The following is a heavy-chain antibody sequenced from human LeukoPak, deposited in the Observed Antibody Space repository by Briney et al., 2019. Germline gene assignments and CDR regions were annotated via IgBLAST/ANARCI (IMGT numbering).Heavy chain of an antibody. CDR1: GGSITSYY. D-gene: IGHD2/OR15-2a*01. Sequence: SETPSLTCTVSGGSITSYYWSWIRQSAGKGPEWIGRIYSSGSTNYNPSLKSRITISRDTSKNEVSLNMRSVTAADTAVYYCARDGEDILSNWFDPWGQGILVTVSS. CDR2: IYSSGST. V-gene: IGHV4-4*07. J-gene: IGHJ5*02. CDR3: ARDGEDILSNWFDP.